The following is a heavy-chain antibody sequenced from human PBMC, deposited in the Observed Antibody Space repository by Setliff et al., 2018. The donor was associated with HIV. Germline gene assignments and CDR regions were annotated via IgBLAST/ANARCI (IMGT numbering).Heavy chain of an antibody. D-gene: IGHD4-17*01. Sequence: LRLSCAASGFTFSDDYMSWVRQAPGKGLEWVSAISATAGDTYYADSVKGRFTISRDNSKNTLYLQMNSLRAEDTAVYYCATSPAAVTPRYFDFWGQGTLVTVSS. CDR3: ATSPAAVTPRYFDF. CDR2: ISATAGDT. CDR1: GFTFSDDY. J-gene: IGHJ4*02. V-gene: IGHV3-23*01.